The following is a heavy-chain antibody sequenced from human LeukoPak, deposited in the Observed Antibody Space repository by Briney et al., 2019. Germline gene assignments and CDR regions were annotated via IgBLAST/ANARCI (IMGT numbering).Heavy chain of an antibody. CDR1: GGSISSYY. D-gene: IGHD6-19*01. CDR3: AGEPGIAVAGGDY. J-gene: IGHJ4*02. Sequence: PSETLSLTCTVSGGSISSYYWSWLRQPPGKGLEWIGYIYYSGSTNYNTSLKSRVTISVDTSKNQFSLKLSSVTAADTAVYYCAGEPGIAVAGGDYWGQGTLVTVSS. V-gene: IGHV4-59*01. CDR2: IYYSGST.